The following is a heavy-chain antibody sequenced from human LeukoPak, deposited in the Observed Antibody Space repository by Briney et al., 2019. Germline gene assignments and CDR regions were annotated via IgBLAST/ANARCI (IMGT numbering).Heavy chain of an antibody. CDR1: GGSISSSSYY. Sequence: SETLSLTCTVSGGSISSSSYYWGWIRQPPGKGLEWIGSIYYSGSTYYNPSLKSRVTISVDTSNNQFSLKLSSVTAADTAVYYCARKVVVVPAAIVGWFDPWGQGTLVTVSS. V-gene: IGHV4-39*01. D-gene: IGHD2-2*01. CDR2: IYYSGST. J-gene: IGHJ5*02. CDR3: ARKVVVVPAAIVGWFDP.